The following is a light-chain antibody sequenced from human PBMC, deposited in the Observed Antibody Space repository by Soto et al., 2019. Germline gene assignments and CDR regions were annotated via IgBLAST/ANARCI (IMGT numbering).Light chain of an antibody. CDR1: QSVSSC. CDR2: AAS. V-gene: IGKV3-11*01. J-gene: IGKJ5*01. Sequence: EIVLTQSPATLSLSPGERATLSCRASQSVSSCLAWYQQKPGQAPRLLIYAASNRATGIPARFSGSGSGTDFTLTISSLEPEDFAVYYCQQRSNWPTFGQGTRLEMK. CDR3: QQRSNWPT.